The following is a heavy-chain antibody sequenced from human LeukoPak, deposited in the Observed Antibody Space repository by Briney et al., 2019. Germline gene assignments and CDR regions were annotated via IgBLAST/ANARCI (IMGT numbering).Heavy chain of an antibody. V-gene: IGHV3-21*01. CDR3: ARGYSYGFNWFDP. CDR2: ISSSSSYI. D-gene: IGHD5-18*01. CDR1: GFNFGDYY. J-gene: IGHJ5*02. Sequence: GGSLRLSCGVSGFNFGDYYMAWVRQAPGKGLEWVSSISSSSSYIYYADSVKGRFTISRDNAKNSLYLQMNSLRAEDTAVYYCARGYSYGFNWFDPWGQGTLVTVSS.